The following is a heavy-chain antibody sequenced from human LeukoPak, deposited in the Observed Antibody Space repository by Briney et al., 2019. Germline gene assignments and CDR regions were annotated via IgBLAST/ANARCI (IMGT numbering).Heavy chain of an antibody. CDR3: ARDVATRPDY. D-gene: IGHD6-6*01. CDR1: GFTFISDF. Sequence: GRSLRLSCVDSGFTFISDFMHWVRQAPGKGLEWVAIISYDGSHKYYADSVKGRFTISRDNSKNTLYLQMNSLRPEDTAVYHCARDVATRPDYWGQGTLVTVSS. CDR2: ISYDGSHK. J-gene: IGHJ4*02. V-gene: IGHV3-30*01.